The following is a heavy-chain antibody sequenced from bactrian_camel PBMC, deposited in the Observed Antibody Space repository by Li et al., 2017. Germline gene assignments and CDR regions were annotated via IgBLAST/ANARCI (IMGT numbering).Heavy chain of an antibody. CDR3: AAAPSWECSWRASEYKI. J-gene: IGHJ4*01. D-gene: IGHD2*01. V-gene: IGHV3S26*01. CDR1: GYTFSRGC. Sequence: HVQLVESGGGSVQPGGSLRLSCDTSGYTFSRGCAAWFRQAPGKEREGVARIVSAGALTTYPDSQKGRIAISQDTAENILYLEMINLKPDDSAMYYCAAAPSWECSWRASEYKIWGQGTQVTVS. CDR2: IVSAGALT.